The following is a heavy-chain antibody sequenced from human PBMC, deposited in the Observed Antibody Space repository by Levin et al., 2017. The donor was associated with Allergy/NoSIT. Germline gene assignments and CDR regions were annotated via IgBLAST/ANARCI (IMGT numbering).Heavy chain of an antibody. J-gene: IGHJ6*03. CDR1: GGSISSYY. Sequence: SETLSLTCTVSGGSISSYYWSWIRQPPGKGLEWIGYIYYTGSTNYNPSLKSRVTISVDTSKNQFSLKLSSVTAADTAVYYCARHGSGTGGAYYYYYMDVWGKGTTVTVSS. CDR3: ARHGSGTGGAYYYYYMDV. D-gene: IGHD2-8*02. V-gene: IGHV4-59*08. CDR2: IYYTGST.